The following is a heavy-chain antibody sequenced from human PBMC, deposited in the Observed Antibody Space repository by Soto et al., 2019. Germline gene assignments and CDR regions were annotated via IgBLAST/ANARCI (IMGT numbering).Heavy chain of an antibody. CDR2: IYYSGST. CDR3: ARDRYYGSGSYYSNAFDI. Sequence: SETLSLTCTVSGGSISSYYWSWIRQPPGKGLEWIGYIYYSGSTNYNPSLKSRVTISVDTSKNQFSLKLSSVTAADTAVYYCARDRYYGSGSYYSNAFDIWGQGTMLTVSS. D-gene: IGHD3-10*01. J-gene: IGHJ3*02. CDR1: GGSISSYY. V-gene: IGHV4-59*01.